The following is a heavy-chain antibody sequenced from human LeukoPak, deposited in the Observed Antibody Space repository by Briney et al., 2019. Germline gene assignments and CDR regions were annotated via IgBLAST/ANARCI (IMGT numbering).Heavy chain of an antibody. CDR1: GFTFSSYG. CDR3: ARDGPGYSFDY. D-gene: IGHD5-18*01. CDR2: ISTSGNTI. J-gene: IGHJ4*02. V-gene: IGHV3-48*04. Sequence: GGSLRLSCAASGFTFSSYGMHWVRQAPGKGLEWVSCISTSGNTIYYADSLKGRFTVSRDNARNSLYLQVNSLRAEDTAVYYCARDGPGYSFDYWGQGTLVTVSS.